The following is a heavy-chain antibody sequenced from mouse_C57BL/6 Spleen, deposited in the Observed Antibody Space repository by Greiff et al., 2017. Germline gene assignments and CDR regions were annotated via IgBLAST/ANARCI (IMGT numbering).Heavy chain of an antibody. J-gene: IGHJ2*01. CDR1: GYTFTSYG. CDR2: IYPRSGNT. Sequence: VQLQQSGAELARPGASVKLSCKASGYTFTSYGISWVKQRTGQGLEWIGEIYPRSGNTYYNEKFKGKATLTADKSSSTAYMELRSLTSEDSAVYFCARWDGRGYWGQGTTLTVSS. CDR3: ARWDGRGY. D-gene: IGHD2-3*01. V-gene: IGHV1-81*01.